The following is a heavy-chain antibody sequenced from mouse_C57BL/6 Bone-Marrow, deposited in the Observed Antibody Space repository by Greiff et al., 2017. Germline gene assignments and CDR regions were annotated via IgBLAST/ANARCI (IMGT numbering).Heavy chain of an antibody. CDR1: GYTFTGYY. V-gene: IGHV1-50*01. Sequence: VQLQQSGAELVRPGASVKLSCKASGYTFTGYYMQWVKQRPGQGLEWIGGIDPADSYTNYNQKFKGKATLTAATSSSTAYMQLSSVTAADSSVYYCARGFTDYWGKGTTLTVSS. D-gene: IGHD2-12*01. J-gene: IGHJ2*01. CDR2: IDPADSYT. CDR3: ARGFTDY.